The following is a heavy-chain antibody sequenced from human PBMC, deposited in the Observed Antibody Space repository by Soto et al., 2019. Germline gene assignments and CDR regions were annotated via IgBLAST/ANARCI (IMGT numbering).Heavy chain of an antibody. CDR1: GFTFSSYA. CDR2: ISDSGGST. Sequence: HPGGSLRLSCAASGFTFSSYAMNWVRQAPGKGLEWVSGISDSGGSTYYADSVKGRFTISRDNSKNTLYLQMNSLRAEDTAVYYCAKRLGCSTTNCYGFDTWGQGIMVTVSS. D-gene: IGHD2-2*01. CDR3: AKRLGCSTTNCYGFDT. V-gene: IGHV3-23*01. J-gene: IGHJ5*02.